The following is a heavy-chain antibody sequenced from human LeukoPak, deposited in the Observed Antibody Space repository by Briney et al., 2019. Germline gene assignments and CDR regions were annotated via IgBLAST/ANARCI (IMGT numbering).Heavy chain of an antibody. CDR3: AREGSHYGAPDAFDI. Sequence: SETLSLTCTVSGGSISSGSYYWSWIRQPAGKGLEWIGRIYTSGSTNYNPSLKSRVTISVDTSKNQFSLKLSSVTAADTAVYYCAREGSHYGAPDAFDIWGQGTMVTVSS. CDR2: IYTSGST. CDR1: GGSISSGSYY. D-gene: IGHD1-26*01. J-gene: IGHJ3*02. V-gene: IGHV4-61*02.